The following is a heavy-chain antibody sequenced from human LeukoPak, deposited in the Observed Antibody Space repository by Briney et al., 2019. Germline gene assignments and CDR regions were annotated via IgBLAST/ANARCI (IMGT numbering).Heavy chain of an antibody. CDR1: GGSIGGNSY. J-gene: IGHJ4*02. CDR2: ISNSGST. D-gene: IGHD3-16*01. CDR3: ARGLASSIPLDY. V-gene: IGHV4-61*01. Sequence: SETLSLTCTVSGGSIGGNSYWSWIRQPPGKGPEWIGHISNSGSTYYSPSLSSRVTISLDTSKNQFSLKLRSVTAADTAVYYCARGLASSIPLDYWGRGTLVTVSS.